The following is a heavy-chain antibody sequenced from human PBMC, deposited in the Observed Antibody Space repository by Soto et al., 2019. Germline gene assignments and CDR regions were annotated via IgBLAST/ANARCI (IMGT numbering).Heavy chain of an antibody. J-gene: IGHJ5*02. Sequence: LSCAASGFTFSSYGMHWVRQAPGKGLEWVAVISYDGSNKYYADSVKGRFTISRDNSKNTLYLQMNSLRAEDTAVYYCARDKSTYYLVAPFDPWGQGTLVTVSS. CDR1: GFTFSSYG. CDR3: ARDKSTYYLVAPFDP. V-gene: IGHV3-30*03. D-gene: IGHD3-10*01. CDR2: ISYDGSNK.